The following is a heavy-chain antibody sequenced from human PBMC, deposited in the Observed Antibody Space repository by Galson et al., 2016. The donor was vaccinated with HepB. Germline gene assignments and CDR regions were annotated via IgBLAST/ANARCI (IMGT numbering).Heavy chain of an antibody. Sequence: SVKVSCKASAYTFTNYAIHWVRQAPGQGLEWMGWVIPGNGDAKYSQTFQGGVTFARDTSANTAYMELSSLRSEDTAVYYCAREGNYYTLDYWGQGTLVTVSS. CDR2: VIPGNGDA. CDR3: AREGNYYTLDY. J-gene: IGHJ4*02. V-gene: IGHV1-3*01. D-gene: IGHD1-26*01. CDR1: AYTFTNYA.